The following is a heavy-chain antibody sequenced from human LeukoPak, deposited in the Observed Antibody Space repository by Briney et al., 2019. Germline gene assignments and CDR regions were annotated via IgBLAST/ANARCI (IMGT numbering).Heavy chain of an antibody. V-gene: IGHV3-74*01. CDR3: AKPLNYYDSSGYYDAFDI. Sequence: PGRSLRLSCAASGFTFSSYGMHWVRQAPGKGLVWVSRINSDGSSTSYADSVKGRFTISRDNAKNTLYLQMNSLRAEDTAVYYCAKPLNYYDSSGYYDAFDIWGQGTMVTVSS. CDR2: INSDGSST. J-gene: IGHJ3*02. CDR1: GFTFSSYG. D-gene: IGHD3-22*01.